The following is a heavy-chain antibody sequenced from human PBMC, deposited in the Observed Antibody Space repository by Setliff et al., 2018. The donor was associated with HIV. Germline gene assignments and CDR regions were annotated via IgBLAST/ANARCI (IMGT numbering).Heavy chain of an antibody. CDR2: IYHSGST. V-gene: IGHV4-4*02. Sequence: PSETLSLTCAVSGGSISSSNWWSWVGQPPGRGLEWIGEIYHSGSTNYNPSLKSRVTISVDKSKNQFSLKLSSVTAAYTAVYYCASFTIFAGVGWFDPLGQGTLVTVSS. J-gene: IGHJ5*02. CDR3: ASFTIFAGVGWFDP. CDR1: GGSISSSNW. D-gene: IGHD3-3*01.